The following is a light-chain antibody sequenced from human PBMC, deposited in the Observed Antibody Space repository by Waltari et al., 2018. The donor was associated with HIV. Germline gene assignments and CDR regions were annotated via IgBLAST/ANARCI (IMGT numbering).Light chain of an antibody. J-gene: IGKJ2*01. CDR1: QSVSSSY. Sequence: EFVLTQSPGTLSLSPGERATLSCRASQSVSSSYLAWYQQKPGQAPRLLIYGASSRATCIPDRFSGSGSGTDFTLTISRLEPEDFAVYYCQQYGSSPPYTFGQGTKLEIK. CDR2: GAS. V-gene: IGKV3-20*01. CDR3: QQYGSSPPYT.